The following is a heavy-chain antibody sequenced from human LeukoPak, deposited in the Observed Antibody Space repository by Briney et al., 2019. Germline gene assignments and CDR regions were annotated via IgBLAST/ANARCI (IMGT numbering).Heavy chain of an antibody. J-gene: IGHJ4*02. CDR2: IRSSSSAT. CDR3: ARGYGDYIRYLDY. Sequence: TGGSLRLSCAASGFTFSSHSMNWVRQAPGKGLEWVSHIRSSSSATYYADSVKGRFTISRDNAKNSLYLQMNNLRAEDTAVYYCARGYGDYIRYLDYWGQGTLVTVSS. D-gene: IGHD4-17*01. CDR1: GFTFSSHS. V-gene: IGHV3-48*04.